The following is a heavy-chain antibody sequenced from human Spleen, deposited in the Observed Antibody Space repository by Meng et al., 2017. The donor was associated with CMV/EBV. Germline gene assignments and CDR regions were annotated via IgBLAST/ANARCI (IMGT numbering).Heavy chain of an antibody. D-gene: IGHD1-26*01. CDR3: AKLAGHGSVDS. Sequence: GGSLRLSCAASGFTFSNYSMNWVRQAPGKGLEWVSSISNSSSYIYYADSVKGRFTISRDNRRSSLFLQLNSLRTEDTAFYYCAKLAGHGSVDSWGQGTLVTVSS. CDR1: GFTFSNYS. CDR2: ISNSSSYI. V-gene: IGHV3-21*04. J-gene: IGHJ5*01.